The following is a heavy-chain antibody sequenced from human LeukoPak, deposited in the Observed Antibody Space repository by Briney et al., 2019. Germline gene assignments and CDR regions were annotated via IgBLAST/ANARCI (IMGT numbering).Heavy chain of an antibody. CDR2: ISYDGRNE. V-gene: IGHV3-30*04. D-gene: IGHD6-19*01. J-gene: IGHJ4*02. CDR1: GFTFSSYA. CDR3: ARTYSSGWYYFDY. Sequence: PGRSLRLSCAASGFTFSSYAMHWVRQAPDKGLEWVAIISYDGRNENYADSVKGRFTISRDKSKNTLYLQMNSLRAEDTAVYYCARTYSSGWYYFDYWGQGTLVTVSS.